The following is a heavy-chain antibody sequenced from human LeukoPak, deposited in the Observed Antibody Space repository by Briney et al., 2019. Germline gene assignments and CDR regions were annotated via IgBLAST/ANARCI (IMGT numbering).Heavy chain of an antibody. CDR2: IYHSGST. CDR1: GYSISSGYY. D-gene: IGHD3-10*01. V-gene: IGHV4-38-2*02. Sequence: SETLSLTCTVSGYSISSGYYWGWIRQPPGEGLEWIGSIYHSGSTYYNPSLKSRVTISVDTSKNQFSLKLGSVTAADTAVYYCAIGYKNWFDPWGQGTLVTVSS. CDR3: AIGYKNWFDP. J-gene: IGHJ5*02.